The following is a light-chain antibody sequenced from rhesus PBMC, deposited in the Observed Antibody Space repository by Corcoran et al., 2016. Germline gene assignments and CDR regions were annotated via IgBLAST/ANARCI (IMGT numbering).Light chain of an antibody. V-gene: IGKV1-22*01. CDR2: KAS. Sequence: DIQMTQSPSSLSASVGDTITITCRARQSISSWLAWYQQKPGKAPKVLFSKASCLQNGVPSRFSGSGSGTDFTLTSSSLQVEDFATYYCQQYNSRPLTFGGGTKVEVK. CDR3: QQYNSRPLT. J-gene: IGKJ4*01. CDR1: QSISSW.